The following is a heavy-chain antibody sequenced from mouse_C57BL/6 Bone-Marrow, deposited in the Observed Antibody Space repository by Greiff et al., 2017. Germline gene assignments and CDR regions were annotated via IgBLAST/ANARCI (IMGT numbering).Heavy chain of an antibody. CDR2: ISGGGGNT. CDR3: ARQQFITTVVGYFDY. CDR1: GFTFSSYT. V-gene: IGHV5-9*01. Sequence: DVKLVESGGGLVKPGGSLKLSCAASGFTFSSYTMSWVRQTPEQRLEWVATISGGGGNTYYPDSVQGRCTISRDNAKNTLYLQMSSLRSEDTALYYCARQQFITTVVGYFDYWGQGTTLTVSS. D-gene: IGHD1-1*01. J-gene: IGHJ2*01.